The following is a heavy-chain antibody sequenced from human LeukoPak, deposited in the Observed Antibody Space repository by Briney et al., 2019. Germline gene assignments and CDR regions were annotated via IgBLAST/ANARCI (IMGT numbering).Heavy chain of an antibody. V-gene: IGHV1-2*02. CDR1: GYTFTSYD. D-gene: IGHD2-2*01. CDR2: INPNSGGT. Sequence: GASVKVSCKASGYTFTSYDINWVRQAPGQGLEWMGWINPNSGGTNYAQKFQGRVTMTRDTSISTAYMELSRLRSDDTAVYYCARDVGEYCGSTSCYASDYWGQGTLVTVSS. CDR3: ARDVGEYCGSTSCYASDY. J-gene: IGHJ4*02.